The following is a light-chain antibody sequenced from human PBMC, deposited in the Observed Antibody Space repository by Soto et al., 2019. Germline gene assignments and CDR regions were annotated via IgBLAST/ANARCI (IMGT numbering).Light chain of an antibody. J-gene: IGKJ1*01. CDR3: QQYNDWPRT. V-gene: IGKV3-15*01. CDR2: GAF. CDR1: QSVGSN. Sequence: EIVMTQSPATLSVSPGERATLSCRASQSVGSNLAWYQHKPGQAPRLLIYGAFTRATGIPGRFSGSGSGTEFTLTISSLQSEDFAVYYCQQYNDWPRTFGQGTKVDIK.